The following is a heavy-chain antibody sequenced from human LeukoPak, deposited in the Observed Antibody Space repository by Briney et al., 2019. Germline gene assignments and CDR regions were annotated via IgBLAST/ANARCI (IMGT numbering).Heavy chain of an antibody. V-gene: IGHV1-2*04. CDR2: INPNSGGT. D-gene: IGHD4-17*01. CDR3: ARVLYGDSYDAFDY. Sequence: ASVRVSCKASGYTFTGYYMHWVRQAPGQGLEWMGWINPNSGGTNYALKFQGWVTMTRDTSISTAYMELSSLRSDDTAVYYCARVLYGDSYDAFDYWGQGTLVTVSS. J-gene: IGHJ3*01. CDR1: GYTFTGYY.